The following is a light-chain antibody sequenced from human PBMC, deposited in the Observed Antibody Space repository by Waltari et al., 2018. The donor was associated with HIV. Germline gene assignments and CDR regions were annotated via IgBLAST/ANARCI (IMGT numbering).Light chain of an antibody. J-gene: IGLJ3*02. CDR2: DVT. CDR3: CSHAGTYTGWL. Sequence: QSALTQPRPVSGPPGQSVTLPCTGTSSDVGGYNFVPCNQRSPAKPPKLMIYDVTKRPSGVPDRFFGSKSGNTASLTISGLQAEDEADYYCCSHAGTYTGWLFGGGTKLTVL. V-gene: IGLV2-11*01. CDR1: SSDVGGYNF.